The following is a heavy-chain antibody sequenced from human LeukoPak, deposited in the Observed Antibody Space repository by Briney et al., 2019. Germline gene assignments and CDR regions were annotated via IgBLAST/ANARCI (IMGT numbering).Heavy chain of an antibody. V-gene: IGHV3-7*03. CDR3: ARDQYDTWSRRGNFDS. J-gene: IGHJ4*02. D-gene: IGHD3-3*01. Sequence: GGSLRLSCVASGFTFGKYWMSWVRQAPGKGLEWVANVKLDGSEKNYVDSVKGRFTISRDNTKNSLYLQMNSLRVEDTAVFYCARDQYDTWSRRGNFDSWGQGTLVIVSS. CDR2: VKLDGSEK. CDR1: GFTFGKYW.